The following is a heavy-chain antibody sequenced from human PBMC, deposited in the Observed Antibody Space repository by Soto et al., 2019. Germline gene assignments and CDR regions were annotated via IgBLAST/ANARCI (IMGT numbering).Heavy chain of an antibody. D-gene: IGHD6-19*01. Sequence: QLQLQESGPGLVKPSETLSLTCTVSGGSISSSSYYWGWIRQPPGKGLEWIGSISYSGSTYYNPSLKRRVTLSVDTSKNKFSLKFTSVPAADTAVYYCARRRYSIGWSTNWSDPWGQGTLVTVSS. V-gene: IGHV4-39*01. CDR3: ARRRYSIGWSTNWSDP. J-gene: IGHJ5*02. CDR2: ISYSGST. CDR1: GGSISSSSYY.